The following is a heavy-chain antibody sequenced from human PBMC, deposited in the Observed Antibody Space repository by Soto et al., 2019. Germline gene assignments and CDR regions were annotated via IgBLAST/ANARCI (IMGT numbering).Heavy chain of an antibody. V-gene: IGHV4-59*08. CDR2: IYYSGST. J-gene: IGHJ4*02. CDR3: ARRYSSACFDY. Sequence: PSETLSLTCTVSGGSISSYYWSWIRQPPGKGLEWIGYIYYSGSTNYNPSLKSRVTISVDTSKNQFSLKLSSVTAADTAVYYCARRYSSACFDYWGQGTLVTVSS. D-gene: IGHD6-19*01. CDR1: GGSISSYY.